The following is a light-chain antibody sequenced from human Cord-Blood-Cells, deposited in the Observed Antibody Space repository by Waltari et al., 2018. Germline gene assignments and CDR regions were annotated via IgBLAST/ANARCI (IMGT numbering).Light chain of an antibody. J-gene: IGLJ3*02. V-gene: IGLV2-8*01. Sequence: QSALTQPPSASGSPGQSVTISCTGTSSDVGGYNYVSWYQPHPGKAPKLMLYEVSKRPSRVPDRFSGSKSGNTASLAVSGLKAEDEADYYCSSYAGSNNWVFGGGTKLTVL. CDR3: SSYAGSNNWV. CDR2: EVS. CDR1: SSDVGGYNY.